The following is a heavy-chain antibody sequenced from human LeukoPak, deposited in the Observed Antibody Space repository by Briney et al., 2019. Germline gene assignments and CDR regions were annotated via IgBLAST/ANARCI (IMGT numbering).Heavy chain of an antibody. V-gene: IGHV1-8*01. CDR2: MNPNSGNT. D-gene: IGHD5-18*01. Sequence: ASVKVSCKASGYTFTSYDINWVRQATGQGLEWMGWMNPNSGNTGYAQKFQGRVTMTRNTSISTAYMGLSSLRSEDTAVYYCARAPAMVIRRYFDYWGQGTLVTVSS. CDR3: ARAPAMVIRRYFDY. J-gene: IGHJ4*02. CDR1: GYTFTSYD.